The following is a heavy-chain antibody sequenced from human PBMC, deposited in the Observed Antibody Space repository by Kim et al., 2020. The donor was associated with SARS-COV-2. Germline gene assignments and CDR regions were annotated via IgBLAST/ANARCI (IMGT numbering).Heavy chain of an antibody. J-gene: IGHJ4*02. CDR3: ARDQTPYYDSSGYYPTFDS. V-gene: IGHV3-48*02. Sequence: GGSLRLSCAASGFTFSTYSMNWVRQAPGKGLEWVSYISSNSSTIYFADSVKGRFTISRDNAKNSLFLQMNSLRDEDTAVYYCARDQTPYYDSSGYYPTFDSWGQGTLVTVSS. D-gene: IGHD3-22*01. CDR1: GFTFSTYS. CDR2: ISSNSSTI.